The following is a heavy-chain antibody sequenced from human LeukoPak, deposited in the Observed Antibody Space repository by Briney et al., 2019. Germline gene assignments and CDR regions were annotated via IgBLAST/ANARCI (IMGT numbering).Heavy chain of an antibody. CDR3: ARVSRDIVVVVPATGYFDY. V-gene: IGHV3-30*04. CDR2: ISYDGNNK. D-gene: IGHD2-15*01. J-gene: IGHJ4*02. Sequence: GRSLRLSCAASGFTFSSYAMHWVRQAPGKGLEWVAVISYDGNNKHYTDSVKGRFTISRDNSKNTLYLQMNSLRAEDTALYYCARVSRDIVVVVPATGYFDYWGQGTLVTVSS. CDR1: GFTFSSYA.